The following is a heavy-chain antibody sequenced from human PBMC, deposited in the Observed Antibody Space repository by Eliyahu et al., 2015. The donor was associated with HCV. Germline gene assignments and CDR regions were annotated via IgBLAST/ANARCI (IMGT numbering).Heavy chain of an antibody. J-gene: IGHJ6*02. CDR2: IIPILGIA. V-gene: IGHV1-69*02. CDR3: ARAGAWQQLGTYYYYGMDV. Sequence: GVKMIRSAVMTSCKVSGGTFSSYTISGVXQAPGQGLEWMGRIIPILGIANYAQKFQGRVTITADKSTSTAYMELSSLRSEDTAVYYCARAGAWQQLGTYYYYGMDVWGQGTTVTVSS. CDR1: GGTFSSYT. D-gene: IGHD6-13*01.